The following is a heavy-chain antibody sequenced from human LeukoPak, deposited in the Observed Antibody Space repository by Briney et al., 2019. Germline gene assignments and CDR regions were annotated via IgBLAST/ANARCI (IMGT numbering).Heavy chain of an antibody. CDR2: IYWNDDK. J-gene: IGHJ3*02. Sequence: GSGPTLVNPTQTLTLTCTFSGFSLSSSGVGVGWIRQPPGEALEWLALIYWNDDKRYSPSLKSRLTITKDTSKNQVVLTMTNMDPVDTATYYCAHSLSDFWRPYYDAFDIWGQGTMVTVSS. D-gene: IGHD3-3*01. CDR1: GFSLSSSGVG. V-gene: IGHV2-5*01. CDR3: AHSLSDFWRPYYDAFDI.